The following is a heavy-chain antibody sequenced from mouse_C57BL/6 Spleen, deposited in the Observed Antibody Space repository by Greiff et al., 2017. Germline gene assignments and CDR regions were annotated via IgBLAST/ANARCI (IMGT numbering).Heavy chain of an antibody. CDR2: IDPNSGGT. D-gene: IGHD2-1*01. Sequence: QVQLKQPGAELVKPGASVKLSCKASGYTFTSYWMHWVKQRPGRGLEWIGRIDPNSGGTKYNEKFKSKATLTVDKPSSTAYMQLSSLTSEDSAVYYCARSDYYDAMDYWGQGTSVTVSS. CDR1: GYTFTSYW. CDR3: ARSDYYDAMDY. J-gene: IGHJ4*01. V-gene: IGHV1-72*01.